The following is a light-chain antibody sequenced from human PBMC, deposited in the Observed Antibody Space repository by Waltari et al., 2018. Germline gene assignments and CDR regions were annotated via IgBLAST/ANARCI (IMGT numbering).Light chain of an antibody. Sequence: QPVLTQPPSASRTPGPTATISSSGSSSTTGSHYVYWYPQFPGTAPQPLSYRNNQRPSGVPDRISGSKTGTSASLAISGLRSEDESDYYCSTWDDTLSGPVFGGGTKLTVL. CDR1: SSTTGSHY. V-gene: IGLV1-47*01. CDR2: RNN. J-gene: IGLJ3*02. CDR3: STWDDTLSGPV.